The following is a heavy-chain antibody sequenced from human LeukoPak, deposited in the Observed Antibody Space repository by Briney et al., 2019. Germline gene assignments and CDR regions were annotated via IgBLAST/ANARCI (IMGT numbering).Heavy chain of an antibody. CDR1: GFTFSRYS. CDR2: IRSSTTYT. V-gene: IGHV3-21*01. D-gene: IGHD2/OR15-2a*01. CDR3: ARADTSEYYMDV. Sequence: GGSLRLSCAASGFTFSRYSMNWVRQAPGKGLEWVAFIRSSTTYTYYADSVKGRVTFSRDNDRNSLHLQMDSLRAEDTAVYYCARADTSEYYMDVWGNGTTVIVSS. J-gene: IGHJ6*03.